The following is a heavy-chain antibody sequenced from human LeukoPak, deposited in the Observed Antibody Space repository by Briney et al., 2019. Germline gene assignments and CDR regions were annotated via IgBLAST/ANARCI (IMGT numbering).Heavy chain of an antibody. CDR2: INHSGYT. CDR1: GVSFDDYY. V-gene: IGHV4-34*01. Sequence: SETLSLTCAVSGVSFDDYYWAWVRQTPGKGLEWIGEINHSGYTNDSPSLKSRVTLSIDTSKKQFSLNLRSVTVADAGIYYCTRMTTGHDYWGQGSLVTVSS. CDR3: TRMTTGHDY. D-gene: IGHD4-17*01. J-gene: IGHJ4*02.